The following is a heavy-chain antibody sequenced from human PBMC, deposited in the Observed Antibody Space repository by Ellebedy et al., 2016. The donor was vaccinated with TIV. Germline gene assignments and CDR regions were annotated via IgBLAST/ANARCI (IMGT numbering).Heavy chain of an antibody. CDR2: IIPILGIA. D-gene: IGHD3-10*01. J-gene: IGHJ4*02. CDR3: ARDLDGSGSSDY. CDR1: GGTFSSYA. Sequence: AASVKVSCKASGGTFSSYAISWVRQAPGQGLEWMGRIIPILGIANYAQKFQGRVTITADKSTSTAYMELSSLGSEDTAVYYCARDLDGSGSSDYWGQGTLVTVSS. V-gene: IGHV1-69*04.